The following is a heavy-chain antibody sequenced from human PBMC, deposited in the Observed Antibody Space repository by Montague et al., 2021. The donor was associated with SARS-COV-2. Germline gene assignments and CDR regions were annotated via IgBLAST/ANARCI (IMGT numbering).Heavy chain of an antibody. CDR2: INHSGST. J-gene: IGHJ4*02. D-gene: IGHD6-13*01. V-gene: IGHV4-34*01. CDR3: AARGSSWYFRGNAGDY. Sequence: SETLSLTCVVYGGSFSGYYWSWIRQPPGKGLEWIGEINHSGSTNYSPSLKSRVTISVDTSKNQFSLKLSSVTAADTAVYYCAARGSSWYFRGNAGDYWGQGTLVTVSS. CDR1: GGSFSGYY.